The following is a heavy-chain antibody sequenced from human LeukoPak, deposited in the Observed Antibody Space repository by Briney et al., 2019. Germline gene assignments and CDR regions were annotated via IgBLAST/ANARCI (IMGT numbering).Heavy chain of an antibody. V-gene: IGHV3-74*01. CDR1: GFTFSSYW. D-gene: IGHD3-22*01. CDR2: INSDGSST. J-gene: IGHJ6*02. CDR3: ARSHYSDSSGYFSYYYGLDV. Sequence: GGSLRLSCVASGFTFSSYWMHCVRQAPGKGLVWVSRINSDGSSTRYADSVKGRFTISRDNAKNTLYLQMNSLRAEDTAVYYCARSHYSDSSGYFSYYYGLDVWGQGTTVTVSS.